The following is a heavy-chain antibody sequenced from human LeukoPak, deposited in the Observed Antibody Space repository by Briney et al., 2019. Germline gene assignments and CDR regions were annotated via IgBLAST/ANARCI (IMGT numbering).Heavy chain of an antibody. CDR1: GFTVSSNY. Sequence: GGSLRLSCAASGFTVSSNYMSWVRQAPGKGLEWVSVIYSGGSTYYAASVKGRFTISRNNSKNTLYLQMNSLRAEDAAVYYCARGHSSDAFDIWGQGTMVTVSS. CDR2: IYSGGST. CDR3: ARGHSSDAFDI. J-gene: IGHJ3*02. V-gene: IGHV3-66*02. D-gene: IGHD2-15*01.